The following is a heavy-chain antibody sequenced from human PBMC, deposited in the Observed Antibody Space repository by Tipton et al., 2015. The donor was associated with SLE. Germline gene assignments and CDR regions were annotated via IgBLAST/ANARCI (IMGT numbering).Heavy chain of an antibody. V-gene: IGHV6-1*01. D-gene: IGHD3-16*02. CDR3: ARTQYTFGGVIAPFDY. CDR1: GDSVSSNSAA. J-gene: IGHJ4*02. CDR2: TYYRSKWYN. Sequence: GLVKPSQTLSLTCAISGDSVSSNSAAWNWIRQSPSRGLEWLGRTYYRSKWYNDYAVSVKSRITINPDTSKNQFSLKLSSVTAADTAVYYCARTQYTFGGVIAPFDYWGQGTLVTVSS.